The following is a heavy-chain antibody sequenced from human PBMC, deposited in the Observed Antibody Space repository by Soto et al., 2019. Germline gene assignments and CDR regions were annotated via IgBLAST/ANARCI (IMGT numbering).Heavy chain of an antibody. CDR3: ARDLGYYDSSGYFDY. V-gene: IGHV3-11*01. CDR2: ISSSDTII. Sequence: YISSSDTIISYADSVKGRFTISRDNAKNSLYLQMNSLRAEDTAVYYCARDLGYYDSSGYFDYWGQGTLVTVSS. J-gene: IGHJ4*02. D-gene: IGHD3-22*01.